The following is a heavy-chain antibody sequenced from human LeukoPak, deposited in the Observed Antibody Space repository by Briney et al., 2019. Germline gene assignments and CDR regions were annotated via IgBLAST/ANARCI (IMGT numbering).Heavy chain of an antibody. Sequence: GGSLRLSCAPSGFTFSSYCMHWVRPPPGKGLEWVAFIRYDGSNKYYADSVKGRFTISRHNSKNTLYLQMNSLRAEDTAVYYCAKSDLGSGWYSPDYWGQGTLVTVSS. V-gene: IGHV3-30*02. CDR3: AKSDLGSGWYSPDY. CDR2: IRYDGSNK. D-gene: IGHD6-19*01. CDR1: GFTFSSYC. J-gene: IGHJ4*02.